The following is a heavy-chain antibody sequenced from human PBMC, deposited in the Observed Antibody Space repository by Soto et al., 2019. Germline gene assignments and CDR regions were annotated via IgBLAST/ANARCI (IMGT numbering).Heavy chain of an antibody. CDR1: GFTFDDYA. D-gene: IGHD6-13*01. Sequence: GGSLRLSCAASGFTFDDYAMHWVRQVPGKGLEWVSGINWISGSIGYADSVKGRFAISRDNAKNSLHLQMNSLRAEDTAFYYCVKDESINWYSGHFRHWGQGTLVTV. J-gene: IGHJ1*01. CDR3: VKDESINWYSGHFRH. CDR2: INWISGSI. V-gene: IGHV3-9*01.